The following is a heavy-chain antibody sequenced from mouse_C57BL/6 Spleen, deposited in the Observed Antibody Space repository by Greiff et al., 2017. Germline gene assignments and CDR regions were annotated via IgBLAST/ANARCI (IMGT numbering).Heavy chain of an antibody. CDR2: SSPGGGYT. CDR1: GFTFTNYW. D-gene: IGHD1-1*01. CDR3: ARGSLVAPFDY. Sequence: VQLQQSGAELVRPGTSVKMSCKASGFTFTNYWIGWAKQRPGNGLAWIGDSSPGGGYTEYTEKFTGKATLTADKSSSTTYMQFNSRTSEDSSIDFCARGSLVAPFDYWGQGTTLTVS. V-gene: IGHV1-63*01. J-gene: IGHJ2*01.